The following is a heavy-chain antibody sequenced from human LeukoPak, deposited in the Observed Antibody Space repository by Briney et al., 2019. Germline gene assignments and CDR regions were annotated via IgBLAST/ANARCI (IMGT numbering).Heavy chain of an antibody. CDR2: ISKDADAT. CDR1: GFTFSSYA. D-gene: IGHD2/OR15-2a*01. CDR3: ARESPYCHGTDCRIYYFDS. J-gene: IGHJ4*02. V-gene: IGHV3-23*01. Sequence: PGGSLRLSCAASGFTFSSYAISWVRQAPGKGLEWVSAISKDADATYYAGSVKGRFTISRDNSKDTLSLQMNSLRAEDTAVYYCARESPYCHGTDCRIYYFDSWGQGTLVTVSS.